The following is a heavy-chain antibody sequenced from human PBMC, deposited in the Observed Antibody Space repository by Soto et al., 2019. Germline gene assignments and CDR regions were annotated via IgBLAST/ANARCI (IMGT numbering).Heavy chain of an antibody. CDR2: IIPMFGTA. CDR3: ARQRAMPPHFYSGMDV. D-gene: IGHD2-2*01. J-gene: IGHJ6*02. CDR1: GGTFGSYT. V-gene: IGHV1-69*06. Sequence: QVHLVQSGAEVKKPGSSVKVSCTASGGTFGSYTVTWVRQAPGQGLEWMGEIIPMFGTASYAQKFQGRVTLTADKSTTTAHMELRSLSADDTAVYFCARQRAMPPHFYSGMDVWGQGTTGTVSS.